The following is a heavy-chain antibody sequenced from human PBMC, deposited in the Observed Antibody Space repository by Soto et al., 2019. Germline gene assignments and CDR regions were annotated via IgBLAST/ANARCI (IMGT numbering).Heavy chain of an antibody. CDR2: IIPIFGTA. D-gene: IGHD6-19*01. CDR1: EGTFSSYA. J-gene: IGHJ4*02. Sequence: QVQLVQSGAEVKKPGSSVKVSCTGSEGTFSSYAISWVRQAPGQGLEWMGGIIPIFGTANYAQKFQGRVTITADESTSTACMELSSLRSEDTAVYYCGSGWDGSRIDYGGQGSLVTVSS. V-gene: IGHV1-69*01. CDR3: GSGWDGSRIDY.